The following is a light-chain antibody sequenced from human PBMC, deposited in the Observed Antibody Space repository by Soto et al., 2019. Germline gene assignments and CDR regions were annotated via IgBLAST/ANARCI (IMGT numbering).Light chain of an antibody. V-gene: IGLV2-14*01. CDR3: RSYTSSSTRR. CDR2: EVS. CDR1: SSDVGGYNY. Sequence: QSALTQPASVSGSPGQSITISCTGTSSDVGGYNYVSWYQQHPGKAPKLMIYEVSNRPSGVSNRSSGSKSGNTASLTISGLQAEAEADYYCRSYTSSSTRRFGGGTKVTVL. J-gene: IGLJ3*02.